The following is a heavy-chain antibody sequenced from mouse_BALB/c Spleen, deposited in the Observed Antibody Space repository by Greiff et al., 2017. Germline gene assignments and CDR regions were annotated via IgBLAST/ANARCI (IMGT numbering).Heavy chain of an antibody. D-gene: IGHD1-1*01. J-gene: IGHJ2*01. CDR2: IWRGGST. CDR1: GFSLTSYG. CDR3: AKNGFTTVEGDYFDY. V-gene: IGHV2-5-1*01. Sequence: VQLVESGPSLVQPSQSLSITCTVSGFSLTSYGVHWVRQSPGKGLEWLGVIWRGGSTDYNAAFMSRLSITKDNSKSQVFFKMNSLQADDTAIYYCAKNGFTTVEGDYFDYWGQGTTLTVSS.